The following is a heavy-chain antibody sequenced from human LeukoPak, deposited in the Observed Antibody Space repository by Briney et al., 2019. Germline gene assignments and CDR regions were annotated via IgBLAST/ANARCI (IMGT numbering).Heavy chain of an antibody. CDR3: AKDSGWKWEHPGKGVDY. CDR1: GFTFNKFD. V-gene: IGHV3-30*18. CDR2: ISYDGSYQ. D-gene: IGHD1-26*01. J-gene: IGHJ4*02. Sequence: GGSLRLSCAASGFTFNKFDIHWVRQPPGQGLEWVTVISYDGSYQFYIDSVKGRFTISRDNSKNTLYLQMNSLRAEDTAVYYCAKDSGWKWEHPGKGVDYWGQGTLVTVSS.